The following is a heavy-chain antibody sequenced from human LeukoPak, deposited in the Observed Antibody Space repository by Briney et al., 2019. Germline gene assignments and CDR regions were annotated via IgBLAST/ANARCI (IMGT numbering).Heavy chain of an antibody. D-gene: IGHD3-3*01. CDR3: ARDLSQPDFWSGYYSLDYYYGMDV. J-gene: IGHJ6*02. CDR2: IWYDGSNK. Sequence: TGRSLRLSCAASGFTFSSYGMHWVRQAPGKGLEWVAVIWYDGSNKYYADSVKGRFTISRDNSKNTLYLQMNSLRAEDTAVYYCARDLSQPDFWSGYYSLDYYYGMDVWGQGTTDTVSS. V-gene: IGHV3-33*01. CDR1: GFTFSSYG.